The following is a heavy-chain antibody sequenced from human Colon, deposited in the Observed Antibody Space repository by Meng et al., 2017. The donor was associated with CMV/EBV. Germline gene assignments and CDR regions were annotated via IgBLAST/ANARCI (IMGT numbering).Heavy chain of an antibody. CDR1: GFNFGDHD. D-gene: IGHD2-21*01. Sequence: GGSLRLSCKASGFNFGDHDMDWVRQAPGKGLEWVGFMTANSYGGTTQYAASVKGRFTISRDDSKSIVYLEMSSLKVEDTGIYYCTRRRRYYLDQWGQGALVTVSS. V-gene: IGHV3-49*04. CDR3: TRRRRYYLDQ. CDR2: MTANSYGGTT. J-gene: IGHJ5*02.